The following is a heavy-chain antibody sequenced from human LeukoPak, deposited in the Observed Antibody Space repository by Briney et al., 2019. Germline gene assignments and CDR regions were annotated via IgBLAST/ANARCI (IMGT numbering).Heavy chain of an antibody. Sequence: ASVKVSCKASGYTFTSYAMHWVRQAPGQRLEWMGWINAGNGNTKYSQKLQSRVTMTTDTSTSTAYMELRSLRSDDTAVYYCARETPGAAIGYWGQGTLVTVSS. CDR3: ARETPGAAIGY. J-gene: IGHJ4*02. CDR2: INAGNGNT. V-gene: IGHV1-3*01. D-gene: IGHD2-21*01. CDR1: GYTFTSYA.